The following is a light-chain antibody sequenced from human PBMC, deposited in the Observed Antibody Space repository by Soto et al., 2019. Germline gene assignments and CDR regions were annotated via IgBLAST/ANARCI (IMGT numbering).Light chain of an antibody. Sequence: EIVLTQSQGTLSLSPGERATLSCRSSQSVSSSYLAWYQQNRGQAPRLLIYGASSRAPGIPDRFGGSGSGTDFTLTISRLEPEDFAVYYCQQYGSSRWTFGQGTKVEIK. CDR1: QSVSSSY. J-gene: IGKJ1*01. CDR2: GAS. CDR3: QQYGSSRWT. V-gene: IGKV3-20*01.